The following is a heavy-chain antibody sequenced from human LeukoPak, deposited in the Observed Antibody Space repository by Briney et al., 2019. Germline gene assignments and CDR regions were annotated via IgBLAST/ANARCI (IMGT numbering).Heavy chain of an antibody. D-gene: IGHD5-18*01. J-gene: IGHJ4*02. V-gene: IGHV4-30-2*01. Sequence: PSETLSLTCAVSGGSISSGGYSWSWIRQPPGKGLEWIGYIYHSGSTYYNPSLKSRVTISVDRSKNQFSLKLSSVTAADTAAYYCARGSTAMVNYFDYWGQGTLVTVSS. CDR3: ARGSTAMVNYFDY. CDR1: GGSISSGGYS. CDR2: IYHSGST.